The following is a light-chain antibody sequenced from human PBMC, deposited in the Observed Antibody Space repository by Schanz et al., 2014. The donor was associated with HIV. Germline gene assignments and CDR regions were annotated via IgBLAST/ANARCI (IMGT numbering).Light chain of an antibody. Sequence: EIVLTQSPATLSLSPGERATLSCRASQSVSSYLAWYQQKSGQAPRLLIYGASNRATGIPDRFSGSGSGKEVTLTISRREPVEGEKDYCQSFGGSWGTFG. J-gene: IGKJ5*01. CDR1: QSVSSY. CDR3: QSFGGSWGT. V-gene: IGKV3-11*01. CDR2: GAS.